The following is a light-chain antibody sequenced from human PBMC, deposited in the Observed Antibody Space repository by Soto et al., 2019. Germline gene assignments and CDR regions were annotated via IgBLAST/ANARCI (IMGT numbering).Light chain of an antibody. CDR3: QQLYSYPLT. CDR1: QDISRF. J-gene: IGKJ4*01. V-gene: IGKV1-9*01. CDR2: AAS. Sequence: DIQLTQSPSFLSASVGDRVTVTCRVSQDISRFLAWYHQTPGKAPNLLIYAASTLQSGGPSRFSGSGSGTEFTLTISSLQPEDFATYYCQQLYSYPLTFGGGTKVEIK.